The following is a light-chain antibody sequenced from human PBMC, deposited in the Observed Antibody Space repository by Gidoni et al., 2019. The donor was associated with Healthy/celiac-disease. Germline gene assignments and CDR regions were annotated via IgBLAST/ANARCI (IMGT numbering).Light chain of an antibody. CDR3: QQYGSSPQT. Sequence: EIVLTQSPGTLSLSPGERATLSCRASQSVSSSYFAWYQQKPGQAPRLLIYGASSRATGIPDRFSGIGSGTDFTLTLSRLEPEDFAVYSCQQYGSSPQTFGQGTQVEIK. CDR1: QSVSSSY. J-gene: IGKJ1*01. V-gene: IGKV3-20*01. CDR2: GAS.